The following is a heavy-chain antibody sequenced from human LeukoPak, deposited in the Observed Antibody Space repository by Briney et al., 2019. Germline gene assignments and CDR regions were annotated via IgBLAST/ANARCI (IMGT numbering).Heavy chain of an antibody. CDR1: GFTFSSYS. CDR3: ARSSPYFDSSGYKN. CDR2: ISSSSSYI. Sequence: PGGSLRLSCAASGFTFSSYSMNWVRQAPGKGLEWVSSISSSSSYIYYADSVKGRFTISRDNAKNSLYLQMNSLRAEDTAVYYCARSSPYFDSSGYKNWGQGTLVTVSS. V-gene: IGHV3-21*01. D-gene: IGHD3-22*01. J-gene: IGHJ4*02.